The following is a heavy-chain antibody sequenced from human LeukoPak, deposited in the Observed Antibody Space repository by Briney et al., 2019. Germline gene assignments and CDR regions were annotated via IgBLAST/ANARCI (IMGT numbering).Heavy chain of an antibody. D-gene: IGHD3-22*01. Sequence: GASVKVSCKASGYTFTTYYIHWVRQAPGQGLEWMGIINPSAGSTSYAQKFQGRVTMTRDMSTSTVYMELNSLRSDDTAVYYCARERYYDSSGYYFTPYYYYYMDVWGKGTTVTVSS. CDR3: ARERYYDSSGYYFTPYYYYYMDV. CDR1: GYTFTTYY. J-gene: IGHJ6*03. V-gene: IGHV1-46*01. CDR2: INPSAGST.